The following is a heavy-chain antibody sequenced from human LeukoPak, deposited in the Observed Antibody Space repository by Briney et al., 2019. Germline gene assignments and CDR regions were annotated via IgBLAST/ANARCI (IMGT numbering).Heavy chain of an antibody. CDR2: ISLNSGSI. D-gene: IGHD6-19*01. CDR1: GFTPDDYA. Sequence: GRSLRLSCAPSGFTPDDYAMHWVRQAPGWGRGWVSGISLNSGSIGYADSVKGRFTISRGNAKNCLYLQMNSLRAEDTALYYCAKGASSGWMYNWFDPWGQGTLVTVSS. V-gene: IGHV3-9*02. CDR3: AKGASSGWMYNWFDP. J-gene: IGHJ5*02.